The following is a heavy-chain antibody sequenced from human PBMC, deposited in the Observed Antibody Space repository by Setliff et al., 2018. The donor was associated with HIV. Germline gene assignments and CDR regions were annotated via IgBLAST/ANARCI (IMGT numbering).Heavy chain of an antibody. J-gene: IGHJ6*03. CDR1: RSTLNSHT. CDR2: IIPILGVA. V-gene: IGHV1-69*02. Sequence: VKVSCKASRSTLNSHTINWVRQAPGQGLDWMGRIIPILGVANYAQRFQGKVTITADKSTSTAYMELTSLRFDDTAMYYCVRGVQSPPHYSYYYMDVWGEGTMVTVSS. CDR3: VRGVQSPPHYSYYYMDV.